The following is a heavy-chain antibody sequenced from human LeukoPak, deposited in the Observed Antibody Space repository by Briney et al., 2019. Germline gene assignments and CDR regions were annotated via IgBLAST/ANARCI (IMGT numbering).Heavy chain of an antibody. J-gene: IGHJ4*02. CDR1: GFTFSSYW. Sequence: GGSLRLPCAASGFTFSSYWMSWVRQAPEKGLEWVAKIKPDGSEIYHVDSVQGRFTISRDNAKNSLYLQMNSLRAEDTAVYYCATSRFYLESWGQGTLVTVSS. CDR2: IKPDGSEI. CDR3: ATSRFYLES. V-gene: IGHV3-7*01.